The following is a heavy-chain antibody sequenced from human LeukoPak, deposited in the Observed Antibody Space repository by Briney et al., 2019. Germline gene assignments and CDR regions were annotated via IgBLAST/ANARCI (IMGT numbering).Heavy chain of an antibody. D-gene: IGHD3-10*01. Sequence: PGGSLRLSCAASGFTVSSNYMSWVRQAPGKGLEWVSVIYSGGSTYYADSVKGRFTISRDNSKNTLYLQMNNLRAEDTAVYYCARDSITMVRGVLGHWGQGTLVTVSS. J-gene: IGHJ4*02. CDR1: GFTVSSNY. V-gene: IGHV3-66*01. CDR3: ARDSITMVRGVLGH. CDR2: IYSGGST.